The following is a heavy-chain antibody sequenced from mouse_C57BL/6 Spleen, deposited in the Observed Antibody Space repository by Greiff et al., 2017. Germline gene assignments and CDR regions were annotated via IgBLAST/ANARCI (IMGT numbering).Heavy chain of an antibody. V-gene: IGHV5-6*02. J-gene: IGHJ2*01. CDR2: ISSGGSYT. CDR1: GFTFSSYG. Sequence: DVMLVESGGDLVKPGGSLKLSCAASGFTFSSYGMSWVRQTPDKRLEWVATISSGGSYTYYPDSVKGRFTISRDNAKNTLYLQMSSLKSEDTAMDYCARIYDGYYDFDYWGQGTTLTVSS. D-gene: IGHD2-3*01. CDR3: ARIYDGYYDFDY.